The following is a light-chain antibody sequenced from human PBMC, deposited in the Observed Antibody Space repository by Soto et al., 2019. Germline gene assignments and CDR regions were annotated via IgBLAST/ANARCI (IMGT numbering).Light chain of an antibody. Sequence: EIVLTQSPATLSLSPGERATLSCRASQSVPSRDVAWYQQKPGQAPRLLIYGASSRANGVPDRFSGGGSWTDFTLTINRLEPEDFAVYYCQQYGSSRTFGQGTKVDI. CDR3: QQYGSSRT. CDR2: GAS. CDR1: QSVPSRD. J-gene: IGKJ1*01. V-gene: IGKV3-20*01.